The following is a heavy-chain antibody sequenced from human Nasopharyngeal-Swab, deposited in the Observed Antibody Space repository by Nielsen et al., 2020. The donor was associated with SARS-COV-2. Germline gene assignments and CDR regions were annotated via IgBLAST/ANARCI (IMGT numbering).Heavy chain of an antibody. CDR3: ARNYDVWSGPPYYYYGMDV. V-gene: IGHV4-39*01. Sequence: SETLSLTCTVSGGSISSSSYYWGWIRQPPGKGLEWIGSIYYSGSTYYNPSLKSLVTISVDTSKNQFSLKLSSVTAADTAVYYRARNYDVWSGPPYYYYGMDVWGQGTTVTVSS. CDR2: IYYSGST. CDR1: GGSISSSSYY. D-gene: IGHD3-3*01. J-gene: IGHJ6*02.